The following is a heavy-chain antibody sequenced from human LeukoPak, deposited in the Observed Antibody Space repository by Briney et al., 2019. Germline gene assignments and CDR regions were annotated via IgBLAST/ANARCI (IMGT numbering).Heavy chain of an antibody. CDR2: ISDSGAST. CDR1: GFTLSTYV. V-gene: IGHV3-23*01. Sequence: GRSLRLSCAASGFTLSTYVMSWVRQAPGKGLEWISAISDSGASTFYADSVKGRFTISRDSSRNTLYLQMNSLRVEDTALYYCARRDLQKPRLGESYWGQGTLVTVSS. J-gene: IGHJ4*02. CDR3: ARRDLQKPRLGESY. D-gene: IGHD3-16*01.